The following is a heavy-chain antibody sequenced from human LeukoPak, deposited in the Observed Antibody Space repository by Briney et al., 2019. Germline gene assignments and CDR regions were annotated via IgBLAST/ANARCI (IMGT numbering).Heavy chain of an antibody. J-gene: IGHJ6*03. V-gene: IGHV4-4*02. CDR2: IYRSGST. D-gene: IGHD1-26*01. CDR1: GGSISSNTW. Sequence: SETLSLTCVVSGGSISSNTWWSWVRQPPNKGLEWIGEIYRSGSTNYNPSLKSRVSMSIDTSKNQFSLKLSSVTAADTAVYYCARTGGSFYFYYYMDVWGKGTTVTVSS. CDR3: ARTGGSFYFYYYMDV.